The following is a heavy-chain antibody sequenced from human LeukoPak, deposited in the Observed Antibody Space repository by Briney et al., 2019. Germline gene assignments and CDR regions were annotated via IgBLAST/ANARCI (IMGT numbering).Heavy chain of an antibody. CDR1: GFTFSSYA. D-gene: IGHD3-10*01. J-gene: IGHJ5*02. V-gene: IGHV3-30*04. CDR2: ISYDGSNK. Sequence: GRSLRLSCAASGFTFSSYAMHWVRQAPGKGLEWVAVISYDGSNKYYADSVKGRFTISRDNSKNTLYLQMNSLRAEDTAVYYCAREKRYYGSGRPNWFDPWGQGTLVTVSS. CDR3: AREKRYYGSGRPNWFDP.